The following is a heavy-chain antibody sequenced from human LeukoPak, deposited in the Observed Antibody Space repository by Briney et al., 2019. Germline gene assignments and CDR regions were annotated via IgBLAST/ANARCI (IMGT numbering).Heavy chain of an antibody. CDR2: INSDGSTT. V-gene: IGHV3-74*01. J-gene: IGHJ5*02. CDR1: GFTFSSYW. CDR3: AKNWGDYGNWFDP. Sequence: GGSLRLSCAAPGFTFSSYWMHWVRQAPGKGLVWVSRINSDGSTTTYADSVKGRFTISRDNAKNTLYLQMNSLRAEDTAVYYCAKNWGDYGNWFDPWGQGTLVTVSS. D-gene: IGHD4-17*01.